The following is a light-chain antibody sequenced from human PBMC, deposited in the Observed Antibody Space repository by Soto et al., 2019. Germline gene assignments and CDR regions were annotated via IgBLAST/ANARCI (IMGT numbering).Light chain of an antibody. Sequence: QSALTQPASVSGSPGQSITISCTGTSSDVGGYNYVSWYQQHPGKAPKLMMYEVSNRPSGVSNRFSGSKSANTASLTISGLQAEDEADYYCRSYTSSSTPYVFGTGTNLTVL. CDR2: EVS. J-gene: IGLJ1*01. V-gene: IGLV2-14*01. CDR1: SSDVGGYNY. CDR3: RSYTSSSTPYV.